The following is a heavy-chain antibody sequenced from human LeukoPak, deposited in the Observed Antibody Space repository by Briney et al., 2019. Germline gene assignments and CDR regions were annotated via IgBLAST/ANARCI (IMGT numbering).Heavy chain of an antibody. Sequence: ASVKVSCKASGYTFTSYGISWVRQAPGQGLEWMGWISACNGNTNYAQKLQGRVTMTTDTSTSTVYMELRSLRSDDTAVYYCARDSTWIQLWFFDYWGQGTLVTASS. V-gene: IGHV1-18*01. J-gene: IGHJ4*02. CDR1: GYTFTSYG. CDR2: ISACNGNT. CDR3: ARDSTWIQLWFFDY. D-gene: IGHD5-18*01.